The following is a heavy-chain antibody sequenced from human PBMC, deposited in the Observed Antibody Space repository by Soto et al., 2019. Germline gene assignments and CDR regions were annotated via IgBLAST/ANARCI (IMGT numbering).Heavy chain of an antibody. V-gene: IGHV4-39*01. D-gene: IGHD5-12*01. CDR3: ARHGDSWAYFHH. J-gene: IGHJ1*01. Sequence: PSETLSLTCTVSGGSISTSNYYWGWIRQPPGKGLEWIGTLYYSGSFYYNPSLRSRVTISVDTSKNQFSLKLSSVTAADTAVYYCARHGDSWAYFHHWGQGTLVTVSS. CDR1: GGSISTSNYY. CDR2: LYYSGSF.